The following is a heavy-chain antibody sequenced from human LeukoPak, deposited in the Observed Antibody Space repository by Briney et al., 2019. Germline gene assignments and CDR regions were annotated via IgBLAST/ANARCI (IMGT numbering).Heavy chain of an antibody. CDR3: AKKAEAYGDSVTQH. J-gene: IGHJ1*01. D-gene: IGHD4-17*01. CDR2: IGPSGGST. CDR1: GFTFTTYA. Sequence: GGSLRLSCAASGFTFTTYAMNWVRQAPGKGLEWVSAIGPSGGSTFYADSVKGRFTISRDNSKNTLCLQMNSLTADDTAVYYCAKKAEAYGDSVTQHWGQGTLVTVSS. V-gene: IGHV3-23*01.